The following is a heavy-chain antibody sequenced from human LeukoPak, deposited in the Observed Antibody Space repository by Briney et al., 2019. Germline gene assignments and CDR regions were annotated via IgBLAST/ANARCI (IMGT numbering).Heavy chain of an antibody. CDR2: LYSGGST. CDR1: GFTVSSRY. CDR3: ASHGSGRHDAFDI. Sequence: PGGSLRLSCAASGFTVSSRYMNWVRLAPGKGLEWVSVLYSGGSTNYADSVKGRFTISRDNSKNTLYLQMNTLRAEDTAVYYCASHGSGRHDAFDIWGQGTMVTVSS. V-gene: IGHV3-53*01. J-gene: IGHJ3*02. D-gene: IGHD3-10*01.